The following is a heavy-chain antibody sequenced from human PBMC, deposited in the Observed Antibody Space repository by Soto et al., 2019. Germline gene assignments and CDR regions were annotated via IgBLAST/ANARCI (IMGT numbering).Heavy chain of an antibody. D-gene: IGHD1-1*01. V-gene: IGHV1-18*03. CDR3: ASGSNDIDY. CDR1: GYTLTELS. J-gene: IGHJ4*02. Sequence: GASVKVSCKVSGYTLTELSMHWVRQAPGKGLEWMGWITAYNGNTKNAQKWQGRATMTTDTSTSTAYMELRSLRSDDMAVYYCASGSNDIDYWGQGTLVTVSS. CDR2: ITAYNGNT.